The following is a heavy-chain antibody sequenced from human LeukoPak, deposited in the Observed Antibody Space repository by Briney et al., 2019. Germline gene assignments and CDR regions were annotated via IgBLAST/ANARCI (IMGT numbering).Heavy chain of an antibody. D-gene: IGHD3-22*01. CDR1: GYTFTGYY. CDR3: AREPSSGYNWFDP. Sequence: ASVKVSCKASGYTFTGYYMHWVRQAPGQGLEWMGWINPNSGGTNYAQKFQGRVTMTRDTSISTAYMELGRLRSDDTAVYYCAREPSSGYNWFDPWGQGSLVTVSS. CDR2: INPNSGGT. V-gene: IGHV1-2*02. J-gene: IGHJ5*02.